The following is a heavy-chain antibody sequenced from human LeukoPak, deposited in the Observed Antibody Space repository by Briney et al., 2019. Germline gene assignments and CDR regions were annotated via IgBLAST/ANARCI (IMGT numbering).Heavy chain of an antibody. V-gene: IGHV5-51*01. CDR2: IYPGDSDT. J-gene: IGHJ3*02. CDR1: GYSFTSYW. D-gene: IGHD3-22*01. Sequence: PGESLKISCKGSGYSFTSYWIGWVRQMPGKGLEWMGIIYPGDSDTRYSPSFQGQVTISADKSISTAYLQWSSLKASDTAMYYCARVLDYYDSTNAFDIWGQGTMVTVSS. CDR3: ARVLDYYDSTNAFDI.